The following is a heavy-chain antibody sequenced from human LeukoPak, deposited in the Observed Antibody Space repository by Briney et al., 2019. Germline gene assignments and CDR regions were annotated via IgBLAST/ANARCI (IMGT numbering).Heavy chain of an antibody. Sequence: PGGSLRLSCATSGFTFDDYGMSWVRQAPGKGLEWVSGINWNGAGTGYADSVKGRFTISRDNSKNTLYLQMDSLRAEDTAVYYCARVAVGGTRAFDIWGQGTTVTVSS. CDR3: ARVAVGGTRAFDI. D-gene: IGHD6-19*01. V-gene: IGHV3-20*04. CDR1: GFTFDDYG. J-gene: IGHJ3*02. CDR2: INWNGAGT.